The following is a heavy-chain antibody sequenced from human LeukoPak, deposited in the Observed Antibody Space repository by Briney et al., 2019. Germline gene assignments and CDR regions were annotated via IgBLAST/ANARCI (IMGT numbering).Heavy chain of an antibody. CDR2: IYKAGDP. CDR1: GSTFSNAW. V-gene: IGHV3-53*01. CDR3: ARGLIYYDSRGHYLAERPYFDY. Sequence: GGSLRLSCAASGSTFSNAWMNWVRQAPGKGLEWVSVIYKAGDPYNADSVKGRFSISRDNRKNMLYLQMNSLRAEDTAVYYCARGLIYYDSRGHYLAERPYFDYWGQGTLVTVSS. J-gene: IGHJ4*02. D-gene: IGHD3-22*01.